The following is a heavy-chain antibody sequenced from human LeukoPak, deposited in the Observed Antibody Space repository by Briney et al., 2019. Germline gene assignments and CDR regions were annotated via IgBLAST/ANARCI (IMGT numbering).Heavy chain of an antibody. CDR3: ARGCSAGAPHNWFDP. D-gene: IGHD6-13*01. V-gene: IGHV4-59*01. Sequence: SETLSLTCTVSGGSISGYYWSWIRQPPGKGLEWIGYIYYSGSTNYNPSLKSRVTISVDTSKNQFSLKLSSVTAADTAVYYCARGCSAGAPHNWFDPWGQGTLVTVSS. CDR2: IYYSGST. CDR1: GGSISGYY. J-gene: IGHJ5*02.